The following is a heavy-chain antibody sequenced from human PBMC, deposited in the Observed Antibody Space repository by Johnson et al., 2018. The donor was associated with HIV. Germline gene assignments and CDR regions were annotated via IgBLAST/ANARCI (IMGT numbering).Heavy chain of an antibody. J-gene: IGHJ3*02. D-gene: IGHD3-10*01. CDR1: GFTFSSYA. Sequence: QVQLVESGGGVVQPGVSLRLSCAASGFTFSSYAMHWVRQAPGKGLEWVAVISYDGSNKYYADSVKGRFTISRDNSKTTLYLQMNSLRAEDTAVYYCARVAVLWFRDTNAFDIWGQGTMVTVSS. CDR3: ARVAVLWFRDTNAFDI. V-gene: IGHV3-30*04. CDR2: ISYDGSNK.